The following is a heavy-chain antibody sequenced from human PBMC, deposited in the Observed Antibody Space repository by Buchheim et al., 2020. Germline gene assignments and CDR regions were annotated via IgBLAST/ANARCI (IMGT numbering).Heavy chain of an antibody. CDR3: ASRGYYYDSSGYYLGDY. V-gene: IGHV4-34*01. CDR1: GGSFSGYY. D-gene: IGHD3-22*01. Sequence: QVQLQQWGAGLLKPSETLSLTCAVYGGSFSGYYWSWIRQPPGKGLEWIGEINHSGSTNYNPSLKSRVTMSVDTSKNQFSLKLSSVTAADTAVYYCASRGYYYDSSGYYLGDYWGQGTL. CDR2: INHSGST. J-gene: IGHJ4*02.